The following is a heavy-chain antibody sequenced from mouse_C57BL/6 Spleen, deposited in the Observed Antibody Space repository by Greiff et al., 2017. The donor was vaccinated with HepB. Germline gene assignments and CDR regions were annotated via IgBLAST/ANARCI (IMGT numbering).Heavy chain of an antibody. CDR2: INPNNGGT. CDR1: GYTFTDYY. J-gene: IGHJ4*01. D-gene: IGHD4-1*01. Sequence: VQLQQSGPELVKPGASVKISCKASGYTFTDYYMNWVKQSHGKSLEWIGDINPNNGGTSYNQKFKGKATLTVDKSSSTAYMELRSLTSEDSAVYYCARSLTGLYYAMDYWGQGTSVTVSS. V-gene: IGHV1-26*01. CDR3: ARSLTGLYYAMDY.